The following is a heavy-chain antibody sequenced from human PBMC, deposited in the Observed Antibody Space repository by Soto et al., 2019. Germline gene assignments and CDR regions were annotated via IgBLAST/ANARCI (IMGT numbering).Heavy chain of an antibody. Sequence: GGSLRLSCAASGFTFSDYYMSWIRQAPGKGLEWVSYISSSGSTIYYADSVKGRFTISRDNAKNSLYLQMNSLVTEDTAVYYCARIYGSSTGCYELDYWGQGTLVTVSS. J-gene: IGHJ4*02. D-gene: IGHD2-2*01. CDR2: ISSSGSTI. CDR1: GFTFSDYY. V-gene: IGHV3-11*01. CDR3: ARIYGSSTGCYELDY.